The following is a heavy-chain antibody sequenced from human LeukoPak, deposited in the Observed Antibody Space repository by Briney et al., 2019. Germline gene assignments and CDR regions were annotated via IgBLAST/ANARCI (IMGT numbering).Heavy chain of an antibody. J-gene: IGHJ3*02. V-gene: IGHV4-30-4*01. CDR1: GASIRSGDYY. D-gene: IGHD2-15*01. CDR2: IYDSGGT. CDR3: ARDCSGGSCYGAFDI. Sequence: PSETLSLTCTVSGASIRSGDYYWSWIRQPPGKGLEWIGYIYDSGGTYYNPSLKSRITISVDTSENRFSLKLSSVTATDTAVYYCARDCSGGSCYGAFDIWGQGTMVTVSS.